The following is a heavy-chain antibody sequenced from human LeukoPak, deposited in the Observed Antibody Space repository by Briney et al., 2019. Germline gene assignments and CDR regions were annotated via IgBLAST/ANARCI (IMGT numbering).Heavy chain of an antibody. J-gene: IGHJ4*02. Sequence: GGSLRLSCAASGFTFSRYWMSWVRQAPGKGLEWVANIKQDGSEKYYGDSVKGRFTISRDNAKNSLYLQMNSLRAEDTAVYYCARLLVYNSGGEAFDHWGQGTLVTVSS. V-gene: IGHV3-7*01. D-gene: IGHD1-20*01. CDR1: GFTFSRYW. CDR3: ARLLVYNSGGEAFDH. CDR2: IKQDGSEK.